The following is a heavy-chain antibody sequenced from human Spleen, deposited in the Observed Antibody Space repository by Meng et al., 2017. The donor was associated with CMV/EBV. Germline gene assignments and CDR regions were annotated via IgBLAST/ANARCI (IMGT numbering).Heavy chain of an antibody. CDR3: ARDVPRLS. CDR1: GFTFSSYA. V-gene: IGHV3-30-3*01. D-gene: IGHD3-3*01. Sequence: GESLKISCAASGFTFSSYAMHWVRQAPGKGLEWVAVISYDGSNKYYADSVKGRFTISRDNSKNTLYLQMNSLRAEDTAVYYCARDVPRLSWGQGTVVTVSS. CDR2: ISYDGSNK. J-gene: IGHJ3*01.